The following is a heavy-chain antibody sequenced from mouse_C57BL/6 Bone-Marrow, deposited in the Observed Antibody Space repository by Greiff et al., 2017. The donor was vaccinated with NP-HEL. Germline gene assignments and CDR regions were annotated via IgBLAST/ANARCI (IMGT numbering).Heavy chain of an antibody. CDR2: ISHLAYSI. J-gene: IGHJ1*03. CDR3: ARRGFYDGSPVYFDV. CDR1: GFTFSDYG. D-gene: IGHD2-3*01. V-gene: IGHV5-15*01. Sequence: EVQRVESGGGLVQPGGSLKLSCAASGFTFSDYGMAWVRPAPRKGPEWVAFISHLAYSIYYADTVTGRFTISRENAKNTLYLEMSSLRSEDTAMYYCARRGFYDGSPVYFDVWGTGTTVTVSS.